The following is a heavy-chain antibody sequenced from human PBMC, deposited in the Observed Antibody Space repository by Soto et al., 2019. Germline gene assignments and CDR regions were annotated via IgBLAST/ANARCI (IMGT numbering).Heavy chain of an antibody. J-gene: IGHJ4*02. Sequence: EVQLVESGGGLVKPGGSLRLSCAASGFTFSSYSMNWVRQAPGKGLEWVSSISSSSSYIYYADSVKGRFTISRDNAKNSLYLQMNSLRAEDTAVYYCARDSADDSSGSAYYFDYWGQGTLVTVSS. CDR3: ARDSADDSSGSAYYFDY. CDR2: ISSSSSYI. CDR1: GFTFSSYS. D-gene: IGHD3-22*01. V-gene: IGHV3-21*01.